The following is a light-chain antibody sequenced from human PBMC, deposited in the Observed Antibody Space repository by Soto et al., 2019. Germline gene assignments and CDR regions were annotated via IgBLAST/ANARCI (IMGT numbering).Light chain of an antibody. CDR1: SSDVGAFNY. CDR3: SSYAGINIYV. J-gene: IGLJ1*01. Sequence: QSVLTQPPSASGSPGQSITISCTGTSSDVGAFNYVSWYQQHPGKAPKLMIFEINKRPSGVPDRFSGSKSGNTASLTVSGLQAEDEAHYYCSSYAGINIYVFGGGTKATVL. CDR2: EIN. V-gene: IGLV2-8*01.